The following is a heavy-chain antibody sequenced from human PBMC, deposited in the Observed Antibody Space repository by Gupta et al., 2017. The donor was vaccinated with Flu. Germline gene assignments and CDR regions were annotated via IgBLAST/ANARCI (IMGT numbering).Heavy chain of an antibody. CDR3: AKVEDSGVVPAAMDY. V-gene: IGHV3-23*01. Sequence: EVQLLESGGGLVQPGGSLRLSCAASGFTFSSYALSWVRQAPGKGLEWVSAISGSGGRKYYADSGKGRFTISRDNSKNTLYLQMNRLRAEETAVYYCAKVEDSGVVPAAMDYGGQGTLVTVSS. J-gene: IGHJ4*02. CDR1: GFTFSSYA. CDR2: ISGSGGRK. D-gene: IGHD2-2*01.